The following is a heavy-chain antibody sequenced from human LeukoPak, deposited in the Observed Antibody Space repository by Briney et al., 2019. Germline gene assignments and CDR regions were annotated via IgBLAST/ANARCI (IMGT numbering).Heavy chain of an antibody. CDR2: ITSGGSTI. CDR1: GFTFSDFF. CDR3: ARIYSYGLVSN. J-gene: IGHJ4*02. D-gene: IGHD5-18*01. Sequence: GGSLRLSCTTSGFTFSDFFMTWIRQAPGKGLEWVSYITSGGSTIQYADSVKGRFTIPRDNAKNSLYLQMNSLRAEDTAVYYCARIYSYGLVSNWGQGTLVTVPS. V-gene: IGHV3-11*01.